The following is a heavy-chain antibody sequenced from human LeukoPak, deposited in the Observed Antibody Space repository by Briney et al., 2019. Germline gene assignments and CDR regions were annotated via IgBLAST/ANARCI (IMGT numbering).Heavy chain of an antibody. D-gene: IGHD4-11*01. CDR2: ISSSSSYI. CDR1: GFTLSSFN. J-gene: IGHJ6*03. Sequence: PGGSLRLSCAASGFTLSSFNMNWVRQAPGKGLEWVSSISSSSSYIYYADSVKGRFTVSRDNAKKSLYLEMNSLRAEDTAVYYCARDSLYYINVWGKGTTVTVSS. CDR3: ARDSLYYINV. V-gene: IGHV3-21*01.